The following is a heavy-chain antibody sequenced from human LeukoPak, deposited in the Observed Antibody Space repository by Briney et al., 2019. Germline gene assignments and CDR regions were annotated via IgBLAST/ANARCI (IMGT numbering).Heavy chain of an antibody. CDR2: ISGSGGST. J-gene: IGHJ4*02. CDR1: GFTFSSYA. D-gene: IGHD4-17*01. Sequence: GGSLRLSCAASGFTFSSYAMSWVRQAPGKGLEWVSVISGSGGSTYYADSVKGRFTISRDNSKNTLYLQMNSLRAEDTAVYYCAKARVDYVVYSALWDWGQGTLVTVSS. V-gene: IGHV3-23*01. CDR3: AKARVDYVVYSALWD.